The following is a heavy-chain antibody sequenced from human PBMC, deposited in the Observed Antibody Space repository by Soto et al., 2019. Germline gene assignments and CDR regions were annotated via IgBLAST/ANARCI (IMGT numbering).Heavy chain of an antibody. J-gene: IGHJ6*03. CDR1: GFTFSSYG. CDR3: AKEALGYCTNGVCKRSYYYYYYMDV. CDR2: ISYDGSNK. D-gene: IGHD2-8*01. Sequence: QVQLVESGGGVVQPGRSLRLSCAASGFTFSSYGMHWVRQAPGKGLEWVAVISYDGSNKYYADSVKGRSTISRDNSKNTLYLQMNSLRAEDTAVYYCAKEALGYCTNGVCKRSYYYYYYMDVWGKGTTVTVSS. V-gene: IGHV3-30*18.